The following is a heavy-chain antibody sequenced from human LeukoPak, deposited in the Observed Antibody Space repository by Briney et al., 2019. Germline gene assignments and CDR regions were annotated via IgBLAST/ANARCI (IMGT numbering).Heavy chain of an antibody. CDR1: GYTFTSYG. J-gene: IGHJ5*02. CDR3: ATSITLLRGVIISGDWFDP. Sequence: ASVKVSCKASGYTFTSYGINWVRQAPGQGLEWMGWISAYNGNTNYAQKLQGRVTMTTDTSTSTAYMDLRSLRSDDTALYYCATSITLLRGVIISGDWFDPWGQGTLVTVSS. D-gene: IGHD3-10*01. V-gene: IGHV1-18*01. CDR2: ISAYNGNT.